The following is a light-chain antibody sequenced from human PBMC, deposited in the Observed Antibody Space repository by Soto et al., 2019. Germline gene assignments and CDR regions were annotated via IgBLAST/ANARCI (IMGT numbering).Light chain of an antibody. CDR3: LQDYSYPFT. V-gene: IGKV1-6*01. CDR1: QGIKNE. Sequence: AIQMTQSPSSLSASVGDRVTITCRASQGIKNELGWYQQKPGKAPHLLISGTSSLQSGVPSRFSGSGSGTDFTLTITRLQPEDFAAYFCLQDYSYPFTFGQGTKLE. J-gene: IGKJ2*01. CDR2: GTS.